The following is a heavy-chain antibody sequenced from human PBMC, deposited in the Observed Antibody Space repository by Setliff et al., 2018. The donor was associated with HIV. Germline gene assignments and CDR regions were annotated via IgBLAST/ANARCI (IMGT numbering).Heavy chain of an antibody. CDR3: ASRVYYYDESAILREEGFVP. D-gene: IGHD3-22*01. CDR1: GGSISDNKYY. CDR2: IYHSGET. J-gene: IGHJ5*02. V-gene: IGHV4-39*01. Sequence: SETLSLTCSVSGGSISDNKYYWSWIRQPPGKGLEWTGSIYHSGETYYNPSLKRRLTISVDTSKNEFSLKLTSVTAADTAVYYCASRVYYYDESAILREEGFVPWGQGTLVTVSS.